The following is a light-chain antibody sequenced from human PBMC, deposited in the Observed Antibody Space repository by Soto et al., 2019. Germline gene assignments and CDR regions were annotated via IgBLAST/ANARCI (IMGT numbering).Light chain of an antibody. CDR2: SNN. Sequence: QSALTQPPSAYGTPGQRVTISCSGSSSNIGSNTVNWYQQLPGTAPKLLIYSNNQRPSGVPDRFSGSKSGTSASLAISGLQSEDEADYYCAAWDDSLNGLVFGTGTKVNVL. CDR1: SSNIGSNT. J-gene: IGLJ1*01. CDR3: AAWDDSLNGLV. V-gene: IGLV1-44*01.